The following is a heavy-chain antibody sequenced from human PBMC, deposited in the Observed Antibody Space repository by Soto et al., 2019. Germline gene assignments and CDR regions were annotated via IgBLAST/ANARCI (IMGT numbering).Heavy chain of an antibody. CDR2: ISGSGGST. V-gene: IGHV3-23*01. D-gene: IGHD6-19*01. J-gene: IGHJ4*02. Sequence: HPGGSLRLSCAASGFTFSSYAMSWVRQAPGKGLEWVSAISGSGGSTYYADSVKGRFTISRDNSKNTLYLQMNSLRAEDTAVYYCAKMSHRSRPYSSGWYFDYWGQGTLVTVSS. CDR3: AKMSHRSRPYSSGWYFDY. CDR1: GFTFSSYA.